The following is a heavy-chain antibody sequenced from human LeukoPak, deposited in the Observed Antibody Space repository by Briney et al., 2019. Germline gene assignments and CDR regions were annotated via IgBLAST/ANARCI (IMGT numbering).Heavy chain of an antibody. Sequence: ASVKVSCKASGDTFTNYYIHWVRQAPGQGLEWMGIFNPSADSTSYAQNFRDRVTMTRDTSTSTVYMELGSLRSEDTAIYYCARATIAVSADWYFDLWGRGTLLTVSS. J-gene: IGHJ2*01. D-gene: IGHD6-19*01. CDR1: GDTFTNYY. CDR2: FNPSADST. CDR3: ARATIAVSADWYFDL. V-gene: IGHV1-46*01.